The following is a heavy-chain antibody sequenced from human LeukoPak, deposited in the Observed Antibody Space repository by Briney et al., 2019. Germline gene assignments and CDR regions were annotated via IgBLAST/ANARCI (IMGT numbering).Heavy chain of an antibody. CDR2: ISYDGSNK. Sequence: GGSLRLSCAASGFTFSSYGMHWVRQAPGKGLEWVAVISYDGSNKYYADSVKGRFTISRDNSKNTLYLQMNSLRAEDTAVYYCAKGPPATYYYGSGPPFDYWGQGTLVTVSS. CDR3: AKGPPATYYYGSGPPFDY. CDR1: GFTFSSYG. D-gene: IGHD3-10*01. V-gene: IGHV3-30*18. J-gene: IGHJ4*02.